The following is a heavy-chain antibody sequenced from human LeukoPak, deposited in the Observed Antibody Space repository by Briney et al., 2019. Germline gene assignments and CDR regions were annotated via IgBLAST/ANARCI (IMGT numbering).Heavy chain of an antibody. D-gene: IGHD4-17*01. J-gene: IGHJ4*02. Sequence: GGSLRLSCAASGFTFSSYGMHRVRQAPGKGLEWVAFIRYDGSNKYYADSVKGRFTISRDNSKNTLYLQMNSLRAEDTAVYYCAKDTPSYGDYGGYFDYWGQGTLVTVSS. CDR1: GFTFSSYG. CDR3: AKDTPSYGDYGGYFDY. CDR2: IRYDGSNK. V-gene: IGHV3-30*02.